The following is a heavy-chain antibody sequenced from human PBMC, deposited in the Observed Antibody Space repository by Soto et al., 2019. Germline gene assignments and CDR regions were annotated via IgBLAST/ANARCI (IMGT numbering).Heavy chain of an antibody. CDR3: ASPGGRRGYRYGYEYYYYGMDV. D-gene: IGHD5-18*01. Sequence: PSETLSLTCAVYGGSFSGYYWSWIRQPPGKGLEWIGEINHSGSTNYNPSLKSRVTISVDTSKNQFSLKLSSVTAEDTAVYYCASPGGRRGYRYGYEYYYYGMDVWGQGTTVTVSS. J-gene: IGHJ6*02. CDR1: GGSFSGYY. CDR2: INHSGST. V-gene: IGHV4-34*01.